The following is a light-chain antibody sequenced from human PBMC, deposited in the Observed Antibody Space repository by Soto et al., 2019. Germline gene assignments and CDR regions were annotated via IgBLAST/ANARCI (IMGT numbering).Light chain of an antibody. CDR3: QQYYSFPT. J-gene: IGKJ1*01. CDR1: QGISNY. V-gene: IGKV1-8*01. Sequence: IQMTQSPSSVSASVGDRFTIAFRASQGISNYLAWYQQQPGKAPELLIYAASTLQSGVPSRFSGSGSGTDFTLTISCLQSEDLATYYCQQYYSFPTFGQGTKVDIK. CDR2: AAS.